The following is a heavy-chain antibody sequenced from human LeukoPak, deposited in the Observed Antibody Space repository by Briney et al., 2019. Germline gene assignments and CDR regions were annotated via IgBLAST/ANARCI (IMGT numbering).Heavy chain of an antibody. CDR3: AKDLRGRWDHEGY. Sequence: PGGSLRLSCAASGFTFSSYSMNWVRQAPGKGLEWVSYISSSSSTIYYADSVKGRFTISRDNSKNTLYLQMNSLRAEDTAVYYCAKDLRGRWDHEGYWGQGTLVTVSS. V-gene: IGHV3-48*01. CDR1: GFTFSSYS. CDR2: ISSSSSTI. J-gene: IGHJ4*02. D-gene: IGHD1-26*01.